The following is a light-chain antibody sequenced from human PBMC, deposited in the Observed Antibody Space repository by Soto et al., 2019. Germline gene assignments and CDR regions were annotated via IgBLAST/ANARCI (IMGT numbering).Light chain of an antibody. CDR1: RSDVGGYNL. J-gene: IGLJ2*01. Sequence: QSGLTQTASVSGSPGQSITMSCTGTRSDVGGYNLVSWYQLHPGRAPKLLIHDDIKRPSGVSDRFSGSKSGNTASLTISGLQAEDEADYYCCSYACRITLVFGGGTKLTVL. CDR3: CSYACRITLV. V-gene: IGLV2-23*01. CDR2: DDI.